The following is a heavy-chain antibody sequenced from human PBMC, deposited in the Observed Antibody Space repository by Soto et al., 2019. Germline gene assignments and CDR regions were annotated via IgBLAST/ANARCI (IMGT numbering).Heavy chain of an antibody. V-gene: IGHV3-21*01. CDR2: ISSSSSYI. CDR1: GFTFSSYS. D-gene: IGHD2-15*01. Sequence: GGSLRLSCAASGFTFSSYSMNWVRQAPGKGLEWVSSISSSSSYIYYADSVKGRFTISRDNAKNSLYLQMNSLRAEDTAVYYCARVPGCSGPGCAFDIWGQGTMVTVSS. CDR3: ARVPGCSGPGCAFDI. J-gene: IGHJ3*02.